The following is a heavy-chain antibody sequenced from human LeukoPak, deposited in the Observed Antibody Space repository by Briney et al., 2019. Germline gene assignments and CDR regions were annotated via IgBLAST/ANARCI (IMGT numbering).Heavy chain of an antibody. CDR1: GGSISSSSYY. CDR2: IYYSGST. Sequence: PSETLSLTCTVSGGSISSSSYYWVWIRPPPGQGLVWIGSIYYSGSTYYNPSLKSRVTISVDTSKNQSSLKLSSVTAADTAVYYCARRRTYGDYVDYWGQGTLVTVSS. D-gene: IGHD4-17*01. CDR3: ARRRTYGDYVDY. V-gene: IGHV4-39*01. J-gene: IGHJ4*02.